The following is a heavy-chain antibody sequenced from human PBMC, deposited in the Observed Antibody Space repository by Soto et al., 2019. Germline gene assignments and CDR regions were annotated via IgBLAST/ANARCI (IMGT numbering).Heavy chain of an antibody. V-gene: IGHV3-30-3*01. CDR2: ISYDGSNK. Sequence: GGSLRLSCAASGFTFSSYAMHWVRQAPGKGLEWVAVISYDGSNKYYADSVKGRFTISRDNYKNTLYLQMNSLRAEDTAVYYCARVSQVFKLVLSYIDYWGQGTLVTVSS. CDR1: GFTFSSYA. CDR3: ARVSQVFKLVLSYIDY. J-gene: IGHJ4*02. D-gene: IGHD6-13*01.